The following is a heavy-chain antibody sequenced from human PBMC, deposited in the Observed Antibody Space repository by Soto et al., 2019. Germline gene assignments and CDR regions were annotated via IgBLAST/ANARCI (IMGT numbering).Heavy chain of an antibody. CDR2: ISAYNGNT. D-gene: IGHD3-10*01. J-gene: IGHJ6*01. V-gene: IGHV1-18*01. CDR3: ARAVARGVKTIYSYYGMHV. CDR1: GYTFTSYG. Sequence: ASVKVSCKASGYTFTSYGISWVRQAPGQGLEWMGWISAYNGNTNYAQKLQGRVTMTTDTSTSTAYMELRSLRSEGTAVYYCARAVARGVKTIYSYYGMHVWGQGTTLTVSS.